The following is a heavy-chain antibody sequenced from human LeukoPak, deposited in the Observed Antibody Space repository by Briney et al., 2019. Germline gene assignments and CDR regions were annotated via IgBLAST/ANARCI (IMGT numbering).Heavy chain of an antibody. CDR2: IYHSGST. V-gene: IGHV4-38-2*02. CDR1: GYSISSGYY. CDR3: ATHIYVDIVARFSGGFDY. Sequence: SETLSLTCTVSGYSISSGYYWGWIRQPPGKGLEWIGSIYHSGSTYYNPSLKSRVTISVDTSKNQFSLKLSSVTAADTAVYYCATHIYVDIVARFSGGFDYWGQGTLVTVSS. D-gene: IGHD5-12*01. J-gene: IGHJ4*02.